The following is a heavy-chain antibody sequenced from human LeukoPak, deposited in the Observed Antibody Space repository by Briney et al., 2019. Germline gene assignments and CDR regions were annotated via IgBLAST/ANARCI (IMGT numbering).Heavy chain of an antibody. D-gene: IGHD3-22*01. CDR3: ATQKPYYYDSSGYFDY. CDR2: IYPGDSNT. J-gene: IGHJ4*02. Sequence: GESLKISCKGSGYSFTSYWIGWVRQMPGKGLEWMGIIYPGDSNTRYRPSFQGQVTISADKSISTAYLQWSSLKASDTAMYYCATQKPYYYDSSGYFDYWGQGTLVTVSS. V-gene: IGHV5-51*01. CDR1: GYSFTSYW.